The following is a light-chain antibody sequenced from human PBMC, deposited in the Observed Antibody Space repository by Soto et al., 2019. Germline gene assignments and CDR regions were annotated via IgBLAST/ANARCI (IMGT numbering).Light chain of an antibody. CDR1: SSDVGRYNL. CDR3: CSYAGSSSYV. J-gene: IGLJ1*01. V-gene: IGLV2-23*01. CDR2: EGS. Sequence: QSVLTQPASVSGSPGQSITISCTGTSSDVGRYNLVSWYQQHPGKAPKLMIYEGSKRPSGVSNRFSGSKSGNTASLTISGLQAEDEADYYCCSYAGSSSYVFGTGT.